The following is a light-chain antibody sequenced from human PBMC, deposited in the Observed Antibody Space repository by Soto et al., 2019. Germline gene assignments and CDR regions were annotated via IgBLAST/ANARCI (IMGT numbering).Light chain of an antibody. CDR1: QSISSY. V-gene: IGKV1-39*01. J-gene: IGKJ1*01. CDR3: QQYGSSGT. CDR2: AAS. Sequence: DIQMTQSPSSLSASVGDRVTITCRASQSISSYLNCYQQKPGKAPKLLIYAASSLQSGVPSRFSGSGSGTDFTLTISSLQPEDFAVYYCQQYGSSGTFGQGTKVDIK.